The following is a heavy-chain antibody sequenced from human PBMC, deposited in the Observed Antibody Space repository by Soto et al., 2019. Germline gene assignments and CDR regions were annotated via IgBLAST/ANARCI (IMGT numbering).Heavy chain of an antibody. V-gene: IGHV4-34*01. CDR3: AYSGYSYGPKGNSFDP. CDR2: INHSGST. CDR1: GGSFSGYY. J-gene: IGHJ5*02. Sequence: SETLSLTCAVYGGSFSGYYWSWIRQPPGKGLEWIGEINHSGSTNYNPSLKSRVTISVDTSKNQFSLKLSSVTAADTAVYYCAYSGYSYGPKGNSFDPWGQGTLVTVSS. D-gene: IGHD5-18*01.